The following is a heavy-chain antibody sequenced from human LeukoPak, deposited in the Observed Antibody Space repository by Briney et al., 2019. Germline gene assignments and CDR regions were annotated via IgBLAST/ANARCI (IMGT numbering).Heavy chain of an antibody. CDR3: ARGRGARSSRWYNWFDP. D-gene: IGHD6-13*01. CDR1: GGSFSAYY. Sequence: SETLSLTCAVYGGSFSAYYWSWIRQPPGKGLEWTGEINHSGSTNYNPSLESRVTISIDTSKNQFSLEMSSVTAADTAVYYCARGRGARSSRWYNWFDPWGQGTLVTVSS. J-gene: IGHJ5*02. V-gene: IGHV4-34*01. CDR2: INHSGST.